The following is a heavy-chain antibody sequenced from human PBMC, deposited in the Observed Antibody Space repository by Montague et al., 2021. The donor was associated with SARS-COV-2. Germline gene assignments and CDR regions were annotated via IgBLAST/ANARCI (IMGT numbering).Heavy chain of an antibody. CDR1: GFTIRNYW. V-gene: IGHV3-7*01. Sequence: SLRLSCAASGFTIRNYWMSWARQAPGKGLEWVANIHQDGGAKDYVDSVKGRFTISRDNAKNRLYLEMNSLRVEDSAIYYCARNELWGQGTLVTVSS. J-gene: IGHJ4*02. CDR3: ARNEL. CDR2: IHQDGGAK.